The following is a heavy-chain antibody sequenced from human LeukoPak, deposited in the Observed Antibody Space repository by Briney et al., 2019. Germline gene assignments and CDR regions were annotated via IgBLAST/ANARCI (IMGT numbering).Heavy chain of an antibody. V-gene: IGHV1-46*01. CDR2: INPSGGST. CDR3: ARSGGGGDYDYYFDY. J-gene: IGHJ4*02. CDR1: GYTFTSYY. D-gene: IGHD4-17*01. Sequence: ASVKVSCKASGYTFTSYYMHWVRQAPGQGLEWMGIINPSGGSTSYAQKFQGRVTITRDTSTSTVYMELSSLRSEDTAVYYCARSGGGGDYDYYFDYWGQGTLVTVSS.